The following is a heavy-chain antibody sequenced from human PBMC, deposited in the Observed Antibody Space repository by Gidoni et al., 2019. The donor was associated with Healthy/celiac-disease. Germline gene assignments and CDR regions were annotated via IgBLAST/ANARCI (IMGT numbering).Heavy chain of an antibody. Sequence: QVQLVESGGGVVQPGRSLRLSCAASGFPFSSYAMHWVRQAPGKGLEWVAVISYDGSNKYYADSVKGRFTISRDKSKNTLYLQMNSLRAEDTAVYYCARGSGRIAAAPGEAFDIWGQGTMVTVSS. D-gene: IGHD6-13*01. CDR3: ARGSGRIAAAPGEAFDI. CDR2: ISYDGSNK. V-gene: IGHV3-30-3*01. CDR1: GFPFSSYA. J-gene: IGHJ3*02.